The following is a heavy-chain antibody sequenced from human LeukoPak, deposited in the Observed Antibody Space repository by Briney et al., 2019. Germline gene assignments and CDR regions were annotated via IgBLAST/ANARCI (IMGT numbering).Heavy chain of an antibody. CDR1: GFTFSSYW. CDR3: AGSTVTTLPDY. CDR2: INSDGSST. D-gene: IGHD4-17*01. V-gene: IGHV3-74*01. J-gene: IGHJ4*02. Sequence: TGGSLRLSCAASGFTFSSYWMHWVRQAPGKGLVWVSRINSDGSSTSYADSVKGRFTISRDNAKNTLYLQMNSLRAEDTAVYYCAGSTVTTLPDYWGQGTLVTVSS.